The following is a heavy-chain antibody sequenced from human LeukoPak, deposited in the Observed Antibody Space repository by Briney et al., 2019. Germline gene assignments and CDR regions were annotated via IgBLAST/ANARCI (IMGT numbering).Heavy chain of an antibody. CDR2: INPNSGGT. D-gene: IGHD7-27*01. CDR3: ARELGINAFDI. CDR1: GYTFTGYY. V-gene: IGHV1-2*02. J-gene: IGHJ3*02. Sequence: ASVKVSCKAAGYTFTGYYMYRVRQAPGQGLEWMGWINPNSGGTDYAQKFQGRVTMTGDTSISTAYMELSSLKSDDTAVYYCARELGINAFDIWGQGTMVTVSS.